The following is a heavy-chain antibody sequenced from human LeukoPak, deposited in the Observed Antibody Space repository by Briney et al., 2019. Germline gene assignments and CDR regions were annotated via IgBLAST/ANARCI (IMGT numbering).Heavy chain of an antibody. V-gene: IGHV3-30*18. D-gene: IGHD1-26*01. J-gene: IGHJ4*02. CDR1: GFTFSSYG. CDR3: AKVVGATHLPVDY. Sequence: GRSLRLSWAASGFTFSSYGMHWVRQAPGKGLEWVAVISYDGSNKYYADSVKGRFTISRDNSKNTLYLQMNSLRAEDTAVYYCAKVVGATHLPVDYWGQGTLVTVSS. CDR2: ISYDGSNK.